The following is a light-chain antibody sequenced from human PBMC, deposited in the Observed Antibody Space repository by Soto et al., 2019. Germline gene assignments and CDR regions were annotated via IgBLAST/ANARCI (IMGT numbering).Light chain of an antibody. CDR3: QSFDNSLSGFYV. V-gene: IGLV1-40*01. J-gene: IGLJ1*01. CDR1: DSNIGAGYD. CDR2: GNT. Sequence: QSVLTQTPSVSGAPGQTITISCTGTDSNIGAGYDVHWYQHLPGRAPKLLIFGNTQRPSGVPDRFSGSKSGTSASLAITGLQPEDEADYYCQSFDNSLSGFYVFGSGTKVTVL.